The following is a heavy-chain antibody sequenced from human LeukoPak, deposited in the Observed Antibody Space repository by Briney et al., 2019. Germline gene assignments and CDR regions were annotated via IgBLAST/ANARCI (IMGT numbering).Heavy chain of an antibody. D-gene: IGHD5-24*01. J-gene: IGHJ4*02. CDR3: ARRNRDSSLDY. CDR1: GFTFSDYT. CDR2: ISYDRTTK. V-gene: IGHV3-30-3*01. Sequence: GGSLRLSCATSGFTFSDYTLHCVRQAPGKGLEWVAVISYDRTTKFYGDSVKGRFTISRDNSKTTLYLQMDGLRGDDTAVYYCARRNRDSSLDYWGQGTLVTVSS.